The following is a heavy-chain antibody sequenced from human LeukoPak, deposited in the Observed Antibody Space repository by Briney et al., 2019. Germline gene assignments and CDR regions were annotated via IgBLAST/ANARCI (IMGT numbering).Heavy chain of an antibody. V-gene: IGHV1-46*01. J-gene: IGHJ5*02. Sequence: ASVKVSCKASGYTFASYYMHWVRQAPGQGLEWMGIINPSGGSTSYAQKFQGRVTMTRDTSMSTVYMELSSLRSEDTAVYYCARVQAAAGTFAYNWFDPWGQGTLVTVSS. CDR2: INPSGGST. D-gene: IGHD6-13*01. CDR1: GYTFASYY. CDR3: ARVQAAAGTFAYNWFDP.